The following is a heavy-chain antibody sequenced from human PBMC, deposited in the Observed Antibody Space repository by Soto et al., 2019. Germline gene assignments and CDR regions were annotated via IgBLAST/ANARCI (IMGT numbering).Heavy chain of an antibody. J-gene: IGHJ5*02. V-gene: IGHV4-59*01. D-gene: IGHD3-22*01. Sequence: SETLSLTCTVSGGSITSYYWNWIRQPPGKGLEWIGYIYYSGSTSYNPSLKSRVTVSVDTSKNQFSLKLTSVTAADTAVYYCARGSSNYYDRSGQRILNWLDPWGQGTMVTVYS. CDR3: ARGSSNYYDRSGQRILNWLDP. CDR2: IYYSGST. CDR1: GGSITSYY.